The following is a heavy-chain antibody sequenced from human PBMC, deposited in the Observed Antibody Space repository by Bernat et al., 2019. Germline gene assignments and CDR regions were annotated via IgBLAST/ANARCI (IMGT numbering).Heavy chain of an antibody. Sequence: EVQLVESGGGLVQPGGSLRLSCAASGFTFSSYWMHWVRQAPGKGLVWVSRINSDGSSTSYADSVKGRFTISRDKAKNTVYLQMNSLRAEDTAVYYCARDGGNYWGWFDPWGQGTLVTVSS. D-gene: IGHD1-26*01. CDR3: ARDGGNYWGWFDP. V-gene: IGHV3-74*01. CDR2: INSDGSST. J-gene: IGHJ5*02. CDR1: GFTFSSYW.